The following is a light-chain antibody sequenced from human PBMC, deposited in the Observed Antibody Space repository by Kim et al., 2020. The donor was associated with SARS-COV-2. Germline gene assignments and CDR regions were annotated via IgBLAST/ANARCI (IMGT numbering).Light chain of an antibody. Sequence: SSELTQDPYVSVALGQTVRITCQGDSLKIYYASWYQQKPGQAPLLVIFGKNNRPSGIPDRFSGSSSGNTASLTITGAQAEDEADYYCNSRDSDHNLVISGGGTQLTVL. CDR1: SLKIYY. CDR3: NSRDSDHNLVI. J-gene: IGLJ2*01. V-gene: IGLV3-19*01. CDR2: GKN.